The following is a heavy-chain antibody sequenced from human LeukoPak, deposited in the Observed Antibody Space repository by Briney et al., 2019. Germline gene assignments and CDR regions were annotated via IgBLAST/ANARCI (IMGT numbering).Heavy chain of an antibody. CDR3: ARSGFSTGFYLDF. Sequence: ASVKVSCKASGYTFTGQFIHWLRQALGQGLEWMGWIDPPSGAPHYAQRFQDTVTMTRDRSIATAYLEVHRLKSDDTAVYYCARSGFSTGFYLDFWGQGTLIFVSS. J-gene: IGHJ4*02. D-gene: IGHD2-8*02. CDR2: IDPPSGAP. CDR1: GYTFTGQF. V-gene: IGHV1-2*02.